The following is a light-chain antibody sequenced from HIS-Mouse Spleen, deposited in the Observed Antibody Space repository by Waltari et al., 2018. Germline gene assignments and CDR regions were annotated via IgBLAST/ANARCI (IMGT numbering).Light chain of an antibody. CDR1: NIGSKS. J-gene: IGLJ2*01. V-gene: IGLV3-21*03. CDR2: DDS. Sequence: SYVLTQPPSVSVAPGKTARITCGGNNIGSKSVHWYQQKPGQAPVLVVYDDSDRPSGIPGRFSGSNSGNTATLTISRVEAGDEADYYCQVWDSTHVVFGGGTKLTVL. CDR3: QVWDSTHVV.